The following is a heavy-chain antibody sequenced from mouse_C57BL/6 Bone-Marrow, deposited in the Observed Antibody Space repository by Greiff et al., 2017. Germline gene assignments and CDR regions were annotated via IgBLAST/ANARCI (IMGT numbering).Heavy chain of an antibody. CDR1: GYTFTSYW. CDR2: IHPNSGST. J-gene: IGHJ2*01. V-gene: IGHV1-64*01. D-gene: IGHD1-1*02. CDR3: ARGGSLFDY. Sequence: VQLQQPGAELVKPGASVKLSCKASGYTFTSYWMHWVKQRPGQGLEWIGMIHPNSGSTNYNEKFKSKATLTVDKSSSTAYMQLSCLTSEDSAVYYCARGGSLFDYWGQGTTLTVSS.